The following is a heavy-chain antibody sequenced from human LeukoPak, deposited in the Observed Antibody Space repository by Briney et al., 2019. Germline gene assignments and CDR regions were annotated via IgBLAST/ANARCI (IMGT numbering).Heavy chain of an antibody. V-gene: IGHV4-34*01. Sequence: SETLSLTCAVYGGSFSGYYWSWIRQPPGKGLEWIGEINHSGSTNYNPSLKSRVTISVDTSKNQFSLKLSSVTAAGTAVYYCARGADSYCTNGVCYLYYYYYMDVWGKGTTVTVSS. CDR2: INHSGST. CDR1: GGSFSGYY. CDR3: ARGADSYCTNGVCYLYYYYYMDV. D-gene: IGHD2-8*01. J-gene: IGHJ6*03.